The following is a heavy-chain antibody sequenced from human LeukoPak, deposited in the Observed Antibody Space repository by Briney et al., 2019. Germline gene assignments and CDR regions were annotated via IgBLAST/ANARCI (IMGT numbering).Heavy chain of an antibody. V-gene: IGHV3-48*01. Sequence: PGGSLRLSCAASGFTFSSYSMNWVRQAPGKGLEWVSYISSSSSTIYYADSVKGRFTISRDNAKNSLYLQMNSLRAEDTAVYYCARAHYSNYARGSCWGQGTLVTVSS. CDR2: ISSSSSTI. CDR3: ARAHYSNYARGSC. CDR1: GFTFSSYS. J-gene: IGHJ4*02. D-gene: IGHD4-11*01.